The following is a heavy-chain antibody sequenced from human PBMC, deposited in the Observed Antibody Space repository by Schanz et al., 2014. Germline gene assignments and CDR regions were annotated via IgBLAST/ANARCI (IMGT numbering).Heavy chain of an antibody. Sequence: EVQLLESGGGFVQPGGSLRLSCVASGVTFSSYAMSWVRQASGKGLEWVSAISGSGASTYYADSVKGRFTISRDNSKNTLYLQMNSLRAEDTAVYYCARAQGVIHLYYGVDVWGQGTTVTVSS. V-gene: IGHV3-23*01. CDR3: ARAQGVIHLYYGVDV. D-gene: IGHD3-10*01. J-gene: IGHJ6*02. CDR2: ISGSGAST. CDR1: GVTFSSYA.